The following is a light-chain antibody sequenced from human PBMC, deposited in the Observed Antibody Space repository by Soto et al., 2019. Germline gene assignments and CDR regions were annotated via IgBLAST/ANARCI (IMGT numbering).Light chain of an antibody. J-gene: IGLJ3*02. Sequence: QSALTQPASVSGSPGQSITISCTGTSSDVGGYNYVSWYQHHPGKAPKLMIYDVSNRPSGVANRFSGSKSGNTASLTISGLEAEDEAEYDCSSYTSTGTHEVWVFGGGTKVTVL. CDR1: SSDVGGYNY. CDR3: SSYTSTGTHEVWV. CDR2: DVS. V-gene: IGLV2-14*03.